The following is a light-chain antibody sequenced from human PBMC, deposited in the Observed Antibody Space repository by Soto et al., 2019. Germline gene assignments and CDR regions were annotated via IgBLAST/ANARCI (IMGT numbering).Light chain of an antibody. Sequence: EVVLTQSPATLSLSPGERATLSCRASQSVGSYLAWYQQKPGQAPRLLIYDASNRATGIPARFSGSGSGADFPLRISSLEPEDFALYYCQQRSTWPLTFGQGTKVEIK. J-gene: IGKJ1*01. CDR3: QQRSTWPLT. CDR1: QSVGSY. CDR2: DAS. V-gene: IGKV3-11*01.